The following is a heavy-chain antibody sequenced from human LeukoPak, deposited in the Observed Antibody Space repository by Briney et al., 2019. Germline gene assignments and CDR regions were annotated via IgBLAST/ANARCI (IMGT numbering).Heavy chain of an antibody. Sequence: GGSLRLSCAASGLTFSSYAMSWVRQAPGKGLEWVSAISGSGGSTYYADSVKGRFTISRDNSKNTLYLQMNSLRAEDTAVYYCAKGRGYSPKFFDYWGQGTLVTVSS. J-gene: IGHJ4*02. CDR2: ISGSGGST. CDR3: AKGRGYSPKFFDY. D-gene: IGHD5-18*01. V-gene: IGHV3-23*01. CDR1: GLTFSSYA.